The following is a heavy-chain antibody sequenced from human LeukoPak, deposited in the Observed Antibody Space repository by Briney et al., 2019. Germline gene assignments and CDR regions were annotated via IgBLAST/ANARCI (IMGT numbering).Heavy chain of an antibody. J-gene: IGHJ3*02. CDR1: GFTFSSYS. V-gene: IGHV3-21*01. Sequence: GGSLRLSCAASGFTFSSYSMNWVRQAPGKGLEWVSSISSSSSYIYYADSVKGRFTISRDNAKNSLYLQMNSLRAEDTAVYYCARGGYCSSTSCFDTFDIWGQGTMVTVSS. CDR3: ARGGYCSSTSCFDTFDI. CDR2: ISSSSSYI. D-gene: IGHD2-2*01.